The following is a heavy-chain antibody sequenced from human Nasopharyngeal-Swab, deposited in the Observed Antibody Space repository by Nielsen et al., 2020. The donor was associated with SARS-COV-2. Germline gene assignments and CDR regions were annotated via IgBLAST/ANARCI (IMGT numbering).Heavy chain of an antibody. V-gene: IGHV3-33*01. CDR2: IWYDGSNK. CDR3: ARDGATWFGELHPYYYGMDV. J-gene: IGHJ6*02. D-gene: IGHD3-10*01. Sequence: WIRQPPGKGLEWVAVIWYDGSNKYYADSVKGRFTISRDNSKNTLYLQMNSLRAEDTAVYYCARDGATWFGELHPYYYGMDVWGQGTTVTVSS.